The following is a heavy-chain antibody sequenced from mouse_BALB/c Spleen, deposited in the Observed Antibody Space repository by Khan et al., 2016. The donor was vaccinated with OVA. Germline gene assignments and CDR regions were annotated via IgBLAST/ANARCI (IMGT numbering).Heavy chain of an antibody. D-gene: IGHD2-14*01. CDR1: GFSLSRYN. CDR3: ARAYYRYDGYYAMDY. CDR2: IWGGGGT. V-gene: IGHV2-6-4*01. Sequence: QVQLKESGPGLVAPSQSLSITCTVSGFSLSRYNIHWVRQPPGKGLEWLGMIWGGGGTDYNSTLKSRLSISKDHSKRQVFLKMNSLQTDDSAMYYCARAYYRYDGYYAMDYWGQGTSVTVSS. J-gene: IGHJ4*01.